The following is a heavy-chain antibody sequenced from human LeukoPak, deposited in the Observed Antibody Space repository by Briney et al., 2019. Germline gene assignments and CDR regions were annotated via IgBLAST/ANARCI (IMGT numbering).Heavy chain of an antibody. CDR3: TTDGAYITMIGVGY. D-gene: IGHD3-22*01. CDR2: MNPNSGNT. J-gene: IGHJ4*02. CDR1: GYTLTSYD. Sequence: ASVKVSCKASGYTLTSYDINWVRQATGQGLEWMGWMNPNSGNTGYAQKFQGRVTMTRNTSISTAYMELSSLRSEDTAVYYCTTDGAYITMIGVGYWGQGTLVTVSS. V-gene: IGHV1-8*01.